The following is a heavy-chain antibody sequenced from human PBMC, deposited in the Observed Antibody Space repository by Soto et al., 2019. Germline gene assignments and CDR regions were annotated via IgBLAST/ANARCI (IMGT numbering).Heavy chain of an antibody. CDR1: GGSISSGGYY. V-gene: IGHV4-31*03. Sequence: SETLSLTCTVSGGSISSGGYYWSWIRQHPXKGLEWIGYIYYSGSTYYDPSLKSRVTISVDTSKNQFSLKLSSVTAADTAVYYCARGLSSSSVFGQWFDPWGQGTLVPSPQ. D-gene: IGHD6-6*01. CDR3: ARGLSSSSVFGQWFDP. CDR2: IYYSGST. J-gene: IGHJ5*02.